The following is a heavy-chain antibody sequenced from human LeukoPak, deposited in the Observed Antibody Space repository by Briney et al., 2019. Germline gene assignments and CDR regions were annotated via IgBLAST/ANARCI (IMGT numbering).Heavy chain of an antibody. Sequence: SETLSLTCAVYGGSFSGYYWRWIRQPPGKGLEWIGEINHSGRTNYNPSLKSRVTISVDTSKNQFSLKVSSGTAADTAVYYCARSYDSSGYYYGCDSWGQGTLVTVSS. D-gene: IGHD3-22*01. CDR1: GGSFSGYY. V-gene: IGHV4-34*01. CDR3: ARSYDSSGYYYGCDS. J-gene: IGHJ4*02. CDR2: INHSGRT.